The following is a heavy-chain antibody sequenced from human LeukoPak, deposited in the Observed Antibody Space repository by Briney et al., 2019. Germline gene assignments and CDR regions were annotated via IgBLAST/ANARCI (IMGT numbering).Heavy chain of an antibody. Sequence: QPGGSLRLSCTASGFTLSSYEMSWLRQAPGKGLEWVANINQDGSEKYYVDSVKGRFTISRDNARNSLYLQMNSLRTEDTSVYYCAPHCSSASCPDYWGQGTLVTVSS. CDR1: GFTLSSYE. D-gene: IGHD2-2*01. V-gene: IGHV3-7*01. J-gene: IGHJ4*02. CDR2: INQDGSEK. CDR3: APHCSSASCPDY.